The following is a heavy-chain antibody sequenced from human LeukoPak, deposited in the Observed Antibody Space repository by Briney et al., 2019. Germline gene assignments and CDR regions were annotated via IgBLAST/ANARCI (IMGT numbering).Heavy chain of an antibody. D-gene: IGHD3-3*01. V-gene: IGHV4-59*01. CDR3: ASRSSIWSGYQDTLYYFDS. CDR1: GGSISSYY. J-gene: IGHJ4*02. Sequence: PSETLILTCTVSGGSISSYYWSWIRQPPGKRLEWIGHIYYSGSTNYNPSLKSRVTISVDTSKNQFSLKLSSATAADTAVYYCASRSSIWSGYQDTLYYFDSWGQGTLVTVSS. CDR2: IYYSGST.